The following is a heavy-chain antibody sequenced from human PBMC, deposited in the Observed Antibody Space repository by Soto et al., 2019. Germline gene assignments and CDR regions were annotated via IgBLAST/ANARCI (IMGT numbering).Heavy chain of an antibody. D-gene: IGHD3-16*01. Sequence: EVQVLESGGGLVQPGGSHRLSCAATGFTFSDFAMSWVRQAPGKGLEWVSRIYGGGNGPHYADAVKGRVTISRDNSNNTLYQQMTSLRADDTAVYYCAKMGGMDPWAYSFDNWGQGTLVTVSS. V-gene: IGHV3-23*01. CDR3: AKMGGMDPWAYSFDN. CDR2: IYGGGNGP. CDR1: GFTFSDFA. J-gene: IGHJ4*02.